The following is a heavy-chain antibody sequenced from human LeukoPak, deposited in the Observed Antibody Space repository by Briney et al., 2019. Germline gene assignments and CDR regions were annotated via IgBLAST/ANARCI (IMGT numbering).Heavy chain of an antibody. CDR1: GFTFSSYG. D-gene: IGHD4-17*01. V-gene: IGHV3-48*04. CDR2: ISASGGTI. Sequence: GGSLRLSCAASGFTFSSYGMHWVRQAPGKGLEWVSYISASGGTIYYADSVKGRFTISRDNAKKSLYLQMNSLRAEDTAVYYCARARGRDGDYVSYYWGQGTLVTVSS. CDR3: ARARGRDGDYVSYY. J-gene: IGHJ4*02.